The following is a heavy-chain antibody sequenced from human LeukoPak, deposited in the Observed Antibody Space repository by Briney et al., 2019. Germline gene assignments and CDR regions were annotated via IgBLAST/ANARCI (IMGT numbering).Heavy chain of an antibody. D-gene: IGHD7-27*01. CDR2: INPSGGST. V-gene: IGHV1-46*01. J-gene: IGHJ4*02. CDR3: ARDLVVSNWGFNFDY. Sequence: ASVKVSCKASGYTFTSYYMHWVRQAPGQGLEWMGIINPSGGSTSYAQKFQGRVTMTRDTSTSTVYMELSSLRSEDTAVYYCARDLVVSNWGFNFDYWGQGTLVTVSS. CDR1: GYTFTSYY.